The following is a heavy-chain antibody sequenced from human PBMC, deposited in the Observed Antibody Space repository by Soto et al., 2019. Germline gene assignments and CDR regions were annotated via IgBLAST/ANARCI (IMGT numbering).Heavy chain of an antibody. CDR1: VAPSIFTT. Sequence: ETLSSPALSLVAPSIFTTGAGSGSPPGRDWSGLGLSNSGSTNYNPSLKSRVTVSVDTSKNQFSLKLSSLSAADTAVYYCARHSPPFLYGSGPWDVWGQGTTVTVSS. CDR3: ARHSPPFLYGSGPWDV. CDR2: SNSGST. V-gene: IGHV4-59*08. J-gene: IGHJ6*02. D-gene: IGHD3-10*01.